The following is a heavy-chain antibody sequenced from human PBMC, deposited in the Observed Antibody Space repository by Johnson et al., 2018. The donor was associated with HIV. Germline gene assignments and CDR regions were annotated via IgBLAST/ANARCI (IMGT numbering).Heavy chain of an antibody. CDR3: ATSHRGVVTARDAFDR. CDR1: GFTFSSNY. D-gene: IGHD2-21*02. V-gene: IGHV3-74*02. Sequence: EQLVESGGGLVKPGGSLRLSCAASGFTFSSNYMSWVRQAPGKGPVWVARIITDGSSIAYLDSVKGRLTISRDNAKNTLYLEMNSLVVEDTGLYHCATSHRGVVTARDAFDRWGQGTMVSVSS. CDR2: IITDGSSI. J-gene: IGHJ3*02.